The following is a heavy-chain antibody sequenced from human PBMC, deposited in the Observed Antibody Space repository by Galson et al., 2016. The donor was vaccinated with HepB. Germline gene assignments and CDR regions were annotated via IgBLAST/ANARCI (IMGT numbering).Heavy chain of an antibody. CDR3: ARDVQFGFDY. D-gene: IGHD3-16*01. Sequence: SVKVSCKASGYRFPTYGISWVRQAPGQGLEWLGWISANSGNTIYAQKFQDRVTMTRDTSASTVYMDLRSLRSDDTAVYYCARDVQFGFDYWGQGTLVTVSS. CDR2: ISANSGNT. V-gene: IGHV1-18*04. CDR1: GYRFPTYG. J-gene: IGHJ4*02.